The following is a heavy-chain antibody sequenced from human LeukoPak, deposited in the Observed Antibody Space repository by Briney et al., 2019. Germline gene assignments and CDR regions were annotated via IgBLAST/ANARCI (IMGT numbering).Heavy chain of an antibody. V-gene: IGHV3-53*01. CDR3: ASTEINTMIVGDAFDI. J-gene: IGHJ3*02. Sequence: GGSLRLSCAASGFTVSSNYMSWVRQAPGKGLEWVSIIYSGGSTYYADSVKGRFTISRDNSKNTVYLQMNSLRAEDTAVYHCASTEINTMIVGDAFDIWGQGTMVTVSS. CDR2: IYSGGST. D-gene: IGHD3-22*01. CDR1: GFTVSSNY.